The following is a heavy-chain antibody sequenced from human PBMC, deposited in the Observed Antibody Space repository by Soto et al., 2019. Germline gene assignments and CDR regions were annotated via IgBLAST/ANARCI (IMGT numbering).Heavy chain of an antibody. CDR1: GYSFTSYW. J-gene: IGHJ2*01. CDR3: ARPGYQSYPYWYFDL. V-gene: IGHV5-51*01. Sequence: PGESLKISCKGSGYSFTSYWIGWVRQMPGKGLEWMGIIYPGDSDTRYSPSFQGQVTISADKSISTAYLQWSSLKASDTTMYYCARPGYQSYPYWYFDLWGRGTLVTVSS. D-gene: IGHD3-16*02. CDR2: IYPGDSDT.